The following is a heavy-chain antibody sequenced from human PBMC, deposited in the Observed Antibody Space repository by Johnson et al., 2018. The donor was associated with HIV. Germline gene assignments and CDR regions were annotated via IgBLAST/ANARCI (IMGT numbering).Heavy chain of an antibody. Sequence: QVQLVESGGGVVQPGRSLRLSCAASGFTFSNYGMHWVRQAPGKGLEWVAVTSYDGSNKYYADSVKGRFTISRDNSKNTLYLQMNSLRAEDTAVYYCARSSTVVTPHDIWGQGTMVTVSS. CDR2: TSYDGSNK. D-gene: IGHD4-23*01. V-gene: IGHV3-30*03. J-gene: IGHJ3*02. CDR1: GFTFSNYG. CDR3: ARSSTVVTPHDI.